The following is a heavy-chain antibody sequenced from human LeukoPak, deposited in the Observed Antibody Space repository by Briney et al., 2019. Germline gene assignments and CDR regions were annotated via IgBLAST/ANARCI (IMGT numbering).Heavy chain of an antibody. J-gene: IGHJ4*02. CDR2: IYYSGNT. V-gene: IGHV4-39*01. D-gene: IGHD3-22*01. CDR1: GGSISSNSYY. Sequence: SETLSLTCIVSGGSISSNSYYWGWIRQSPGKGLEWLGNIYYSGNTYYNPSLKSRITISVDTSKNQFSLKVSSVTAADTAVYYCASIDDNSGFFIDLDYWGQGTLVTVSS. CDR3: ASIDDNSGFFIDLDY.